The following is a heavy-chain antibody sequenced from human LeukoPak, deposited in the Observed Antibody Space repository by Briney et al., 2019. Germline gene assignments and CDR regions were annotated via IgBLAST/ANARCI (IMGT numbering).Heavy chain of an antibody. CDR3: ARDKRLEGFDP. D-gene: IGHD4-11*01. V-gene: IGHV7-4-1*02. Sequence: ASVKVSCKASGYTFTSYYMHWVRQAPGQGLEWMGWINTNTGNPTYAQGFTGRFVFSLDTSVSTAYLQISSLKAEDTAVYYCARDKRLEGFDPWGQGTLVTVSS. J-gene: IGHJ5*02. CDR1: GYTFTSYY. CDR2: INTNTGNP.